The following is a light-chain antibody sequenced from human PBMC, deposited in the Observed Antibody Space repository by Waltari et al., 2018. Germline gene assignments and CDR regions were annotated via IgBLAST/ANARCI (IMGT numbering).Light chain of an antibody. Sequence: DIVMTQSPDSLAVSLGERATINCKSSQSVLYMSNNKNCLAWYQQKPGQSPKLLIYWTSTRESGVPDRFSGGGSGTDFTLTISSLQAEDVAVYYCQQYYTTPPTFGGGTKVEIK. CDR2: WTS. J-gene: IGKJ4*01. V-gene: IGKV4-1*01. CDR1: QSVLYMSNNKNC. CDR3: QQYYTTPPT.